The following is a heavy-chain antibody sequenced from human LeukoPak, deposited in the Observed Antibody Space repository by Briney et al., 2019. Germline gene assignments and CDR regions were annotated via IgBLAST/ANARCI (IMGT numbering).Heavy chain of an antibody. V-gene: IGHV3-53*01. Sequence: GGSVRLSCVVSGFTVSSNYMRWLRQAPGKGLEWVSVIYSGGSTYYADSVKGRFTISKDNYENTVYLQMNSLRAEDTAVYYCARHDSGYGPFDYWGQGTLVTVSS. CDR3: ARHDSGYGPFDY. CDR2: IYSGGST. J-gene: IGHJ4*02. CDR1: GFTVSSNY. D-gene: IGHD3-22*01.